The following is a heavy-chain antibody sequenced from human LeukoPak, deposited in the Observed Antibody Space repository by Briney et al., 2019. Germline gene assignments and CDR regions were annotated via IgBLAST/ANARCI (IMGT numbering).Heavy chain of an antibody. J-gene: IGHJ4*02. CDR3: AKDRLGYSNYFVNY. CDR1: GFTFSSYA. Sequence: PGGSLRLSCAASGFTFSSYAMSWVRQAPGKGLEWVSAISGSGDSTYYADSVKGRFTISRDNSKNTLYLQMNSLRAEDTAVYYSAKDRLGYSNYFVNYWGQGTPVPLSP. D-gene: IGHD4-11*01. CDR2: ISGSGDST. V-gene: IGHV3-23*01.